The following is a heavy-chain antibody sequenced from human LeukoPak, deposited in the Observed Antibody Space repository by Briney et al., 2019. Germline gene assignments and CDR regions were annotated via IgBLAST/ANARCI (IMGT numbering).Heavy chain of an antibody. CDR3: ARGSMDY. CDR1: GFMFRDAA. Sequence: GGSLRLSCAASGFMFRDAAMTWVRQAPGKGLEWVSLIASSGLNTYYADSVKGRFTISRDNAKNSLYLQMNSLRDEDTAVYYCARGSMDYWGQGTLVTVSS. D-gene: IGHD2-8*01. CDR2: IASSGLNT. J-gene: IGHJ4*02. V-gene: IGHV3-48*02.